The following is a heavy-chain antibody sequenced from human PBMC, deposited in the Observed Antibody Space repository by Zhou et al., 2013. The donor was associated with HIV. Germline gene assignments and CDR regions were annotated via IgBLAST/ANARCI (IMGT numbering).Heavy chain of an antibody. CDR1: GYTFTSYG. D-gene: IGHD5-12*01. CDR3: ARGGGYSGYDPIYFDS. J-gene: IGHJ4*02. CDR2: ISGHNGNT. Sequence: QIRLVQSGGEVKKPGASVKVSCKASGYTFTSYGVCWARQAPGQGLEWMGWISGHNGNTNYAQKFQGRVTMTTDTSTDTAYMELRSLGYDDTAVYYCARGGGYSGYDPIYFDSWGQGTLVTVSS. V-gene: IGHV1-18*01.